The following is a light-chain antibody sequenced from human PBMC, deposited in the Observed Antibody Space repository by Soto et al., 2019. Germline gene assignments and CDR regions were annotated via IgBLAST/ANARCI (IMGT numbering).Light chain of an antibody. Sequence: DIQMTQSPSSLSASVGDRVTIACRASQSISTHLNRYQQKPGNAPKLLIYAASSLRSGVPARFSGSGSGTDFTLTISSLQPEDFATYSCQQGYTTPGSFGQGTKVEIK. J-gene: IGKJ1*01. CDR3: QQGYTTPGS. CDR1: QSISTH. V-gene: IGKV1-39*01. CDR2: AAS.